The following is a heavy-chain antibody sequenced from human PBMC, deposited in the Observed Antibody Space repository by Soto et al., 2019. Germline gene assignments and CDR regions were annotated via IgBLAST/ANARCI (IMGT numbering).Heavy chain of an antibody. CDR2: IKQDGSEK. CDR3: ARDMEYYDFWSGYYSNYYYYGMDV. D-gene: IGHD3-3*01. Sequence: GGSLRLSCAASGFTFSSYWMSWVRQAPGKGLEWVANIKQDGSEKYYVDSVKGRFTISRDNAKNSLYLQMNSLRAEDTAVYYCARDMEYYDFWSGYYSNYYYYGMDVWGQGTTVTVS. J-gene: IGHJ6*02. CDR1: GFTFSSYW. V-gene: IGHV3-7*01.